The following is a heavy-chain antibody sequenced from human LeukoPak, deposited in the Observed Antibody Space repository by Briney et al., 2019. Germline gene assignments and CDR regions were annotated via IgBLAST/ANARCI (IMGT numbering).Heavy chain of an antibody. D-gene: IGHD1-26*01. V-gene: IGHV1-18*04. CDR1: GYTFTSYG. CDR3: ARYRRTSYYPFHY. J-gene: IGHJ4*02. CDR2: ISAYNGNT. Sequence: GSSVKVSCKASGYTFTSYGISWVRQAPGQGLEWMGWISAYNGNTNYAQKLQGRVTMTTDTSTRTAYMELRSLRSDGTAVYYCARYRRTSYYPFHYWGQGTLVSVST.